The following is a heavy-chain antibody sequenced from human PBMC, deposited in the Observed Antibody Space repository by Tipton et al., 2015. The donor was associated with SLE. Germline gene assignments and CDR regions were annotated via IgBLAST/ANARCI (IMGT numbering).Heavy chain of an antibody. CDR2: ISISGRT. CDR1: GGSISSHY. Sequence: TLSLTCTVSGGSISSHYWSWIRQPAGKGLEWIGYISISGRTNYNPSLNSRVTISLDTSKNQFSLNLSTVTAADTAVYYCARGRFDSCGYTLFDSWGQGTLVTVSS. CDR3: ARGRFDSCGYTLFDS. V-gene: IGHV4-4*09. J-gene: IGHJ4*02. D-gene: IGHD3-22*01.